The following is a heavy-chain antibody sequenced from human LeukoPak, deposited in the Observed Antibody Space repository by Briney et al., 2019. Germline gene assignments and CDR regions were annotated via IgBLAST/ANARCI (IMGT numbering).Heavy chain of an antibody. J-gene: IGHJ4*02. V-gene: IGHV1-8*02. D-gene: IGHD3-9*01. CDR1: GGTFSSYA. Sequence: ASVKVSCKASGGTFSSYAISWVRQATGQGLEWMGWMNPNSGNTGYAQKFQGRVTMTRNTSISTAYMGLSSLRSEDTAVYYCARLGDILTGYPQDYWGQGTLVTVSS. CDR3: ARLGDILTGYPQDY. CDR2: MNPNSGNT.